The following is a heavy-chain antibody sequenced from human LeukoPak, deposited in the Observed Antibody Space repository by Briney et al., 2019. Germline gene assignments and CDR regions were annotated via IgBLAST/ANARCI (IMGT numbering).Heavy chain of an antibody. V-gene: IGHV4-39*02. CDR2: IYYSGST. D-gene: IGHD3-22*01. J-gene: IGHJ4*02. Sequence: PSETLSLTCTVSGGSISSSSYYWGWIRQPPGKGLEWIGSIYYSGSTFYNPSLKSRVTISVDTSQEQFSLKLSSVTAADTAVYYCAREGWGYNDGRGSFDYWGQGTLVTVSS. CDR3: AREGWGYNDGRGSFDY. CDR1: GGSISSSSYY.